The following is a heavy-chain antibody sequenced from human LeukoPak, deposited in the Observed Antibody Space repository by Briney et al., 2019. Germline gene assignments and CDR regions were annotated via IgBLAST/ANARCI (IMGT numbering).Heavy chain of an antibody. J-gene: IGHJ4*02. CDR1: GFAFSTYA. CDR2: IYSGGST. D-gene: IGHD3-3*01. V-gene: IGHV3-66*01. Sequence: PGGSLRLSCAASGFAFSTYAMSWVRRAPGKGLEWVSVIYSGGSTYYADSVKDRFTISRDNSKNRLYLQMNSLRAEDTAVYYCARVIFGVVTNYFDYWGQGTLVTVSS. CDR3: ARVIFGVVTNYFDY.